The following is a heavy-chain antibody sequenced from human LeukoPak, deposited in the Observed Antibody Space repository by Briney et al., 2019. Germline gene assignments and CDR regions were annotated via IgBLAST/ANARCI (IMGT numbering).Heavy chain of an antibody. CDR3: ARDRSYGVDV. CDR2: INSDGST. Sequence: GGSLRLSCAAYGFTFSSYWMHWVRQAPGKGLVWVSRINSDGSTYYADSVKGRFTISRDNAKNTLYLQMNSLRADDTAVYYCARDRSYGVDVWGQGTTVTVS. V-gene: IGHV3-74*01. CDR1: GFTFSSYW. J-gene: IGHJ6*02.